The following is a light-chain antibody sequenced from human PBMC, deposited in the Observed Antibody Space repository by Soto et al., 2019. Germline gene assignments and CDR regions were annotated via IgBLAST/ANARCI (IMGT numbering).Light chain of an antibody. CDR3: QQRNSWPPTFT. CDR1: QSVTKNN. Sequence: EIVLTQSPGTLSLSPGERATLSCRASQSVTKNNLNWYQQKPGQAPRLLIYGASIRATGIPARFSGSGSGTDFTLNISSLEPEDFAVYYCQQRNSWPPTFTFGQGTRLEIK. V-gene: IGKV3-11*01. CDR2: GAS. J-gene: IGKJ5*01.